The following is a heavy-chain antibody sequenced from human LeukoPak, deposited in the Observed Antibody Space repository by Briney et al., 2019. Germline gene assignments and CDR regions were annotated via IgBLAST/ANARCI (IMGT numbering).Heavy chain of an antibody. CDR3: ARDQGIFDY. CDR2: ITDDEDT. V-gene: IGHV3-23*01. J-gene: IGHJ4*02. Sequence: GGSLRLSCVASGFPFRSYAMTWVRQTPGKGLESVSVITDDEDTYYADSVKGRFTISRDNAKNSLYLQMNSLRDEDSAVYYCARDQGIFDYWGQGTLVTVSS. CDR1: GFPFRSYA.